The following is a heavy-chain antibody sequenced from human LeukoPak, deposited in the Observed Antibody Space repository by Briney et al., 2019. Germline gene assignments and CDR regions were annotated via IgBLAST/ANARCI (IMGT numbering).Heavy chain of an antibody. CDR1: GFTFSSYG. CDR3: AKEIGGSYLGLFDY. D-gene: IGHD1-26*01. V-gene: IGHV3-30*02. Sequence: GGSLRLSCAASGFTFSSYGMHWVRQAPGKGLEWVAFIRYDGSNKYYADSVKGRFTISRDNSKNTLYLQMNSLRAEDTAVYYCAKEIGGSYLGLFDYWGQGTLVTVSS. CDR2: IRYDGSNK. J-gene: IGHJ4*02.